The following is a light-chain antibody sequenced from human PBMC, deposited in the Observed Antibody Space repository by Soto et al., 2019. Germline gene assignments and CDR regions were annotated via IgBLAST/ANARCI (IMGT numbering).Light chain of an antibody. V-gene: IGLV2-8*01. CDR2: EVT. CDR3: SSYAGSNNFV. J-gene: IGLJ1*01. Sequence: QSALTQPPSASGSPGQSVTISCTGTSNDVGAYKYVSWYQQHPGKAPKLIIYEVTKRPSGVPDRFSGSKSGNTASLTVSGLQAEDEADYFCSSYAGSNNFVFGTGTKLTVL. CDR1: SNDVGAYKY.